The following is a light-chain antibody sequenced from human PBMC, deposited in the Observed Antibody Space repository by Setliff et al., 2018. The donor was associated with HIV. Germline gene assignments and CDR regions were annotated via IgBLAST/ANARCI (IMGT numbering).Light chain of an antibody. CDR2: EVT. J-gene: IGLJ1*01. CDR1: ISDIGSYTF. CDR3: ASYTKRNVFV. Sequence: QSVLAQPASVSGSPGQSITISCTGTISDIGSYTFVSWYQHYPGEAPKLILYEVTDRPSGVSYRFSGSRSGTTASLTISGLRAEDEADYYCASYTKRNVFVFGTGTKVTVL. V-gene: IGLV2-14*01.